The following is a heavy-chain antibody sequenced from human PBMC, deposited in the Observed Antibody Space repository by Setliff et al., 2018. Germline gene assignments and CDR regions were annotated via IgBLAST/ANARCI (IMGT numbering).Heavy chain of an antibody. J-gene: IGHJ6*02. CDR3: ARECHSSSWYGDYYYYYGMDV. D-gene: IGHD6-13*01. CDR2: MNPNSGNT. V-gene: IGHV1-8*02. CDR1: GYTFTSYD. Sequence: GASVKVSCKASGYTFTSYDINWVRQATGQGLEWMGWMNPNSGNTGYAQKFQGRVTMTRDTSISTAYMELSSLRSEDTAVYYCARECHSSSWYGDYYYYYGMDVWGQGTTVTVSS.